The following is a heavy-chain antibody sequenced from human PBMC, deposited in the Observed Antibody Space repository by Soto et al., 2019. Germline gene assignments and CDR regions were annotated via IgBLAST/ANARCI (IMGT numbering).Heavy chain of an antibody. J-gene: IGHJ6*02. V-gene: IGHV3-53*01. CDR2: IYSGGST. CDR1: GFTVSSNY. Sequence: PGGSLRLSCAASGFTVSSNYMSWVRQAPGKGLEWVSVIYSGGSTYYADSVKGRLTISRDNSKNTLYLQMNSLRAEDTAVYYCASDTAMVTRDYYYYYGMDVWGQGTTVTVS. D-gene: IGHD5-18*01. CDR3: ASDTAMVTRDYYYYYGMDV.